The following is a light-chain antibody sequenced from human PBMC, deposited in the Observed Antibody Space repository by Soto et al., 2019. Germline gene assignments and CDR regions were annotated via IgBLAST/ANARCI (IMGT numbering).Light chain of an antibody. CDR3: AVWDDNLRGV. Sequence: QSVLTQPPSASGTPGQRVTISCSGSSSNIGSNYVYWYQQLPGTAPKLLIYRNNQRPSGVPDRFSGSKSGTSASLAISGLRSEDEADYYCAVWDDNLRGVFGGGTKVTVL. V-gene: IGLV1-47*01. CDR2: RNN. CDR1: SSNIGSNY. J-gene: IGLJ3*02.